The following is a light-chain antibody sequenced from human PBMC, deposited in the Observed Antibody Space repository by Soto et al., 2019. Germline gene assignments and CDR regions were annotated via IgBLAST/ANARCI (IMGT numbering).Light chain of an antibody. CDR3: QQYGSSPVT. Sequence: EIVLTQSPGTLSLSSGEKATLSCRASQSVSSSYLAWYQQKPGQAPRLLIYGASGRATGIPDRFSGSGSGTDFTLTISRLEPEDFAVYYCQQYGSSPVTFGQGTKVDIK. CDR2: GAS. CDR1: QSVSSSY. V-gene: IGKV3-20*01. J-gene: IGKJ1*01.